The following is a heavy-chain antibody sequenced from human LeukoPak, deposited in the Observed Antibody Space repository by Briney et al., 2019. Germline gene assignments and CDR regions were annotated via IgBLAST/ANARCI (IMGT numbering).Heavy chain of an antibody. J-gene: IGHJ4*02. CDR2: IYYSGST. D-gene: IGHD6-19*01. Sequence: SETLSLTCTVSGGSISSYYWNWIRQPPGKGLEWIGYIYYSGSTNYNPSLKSRVTISVDTSKNQFSLKLSSVTAADTAVYYCARVQAVAGHFDYWGQGTLVTVSS. CDR1: GGSISSYY. CDR3: ARVQAVAGHFDY. V-gene: IGHV4-59*01.